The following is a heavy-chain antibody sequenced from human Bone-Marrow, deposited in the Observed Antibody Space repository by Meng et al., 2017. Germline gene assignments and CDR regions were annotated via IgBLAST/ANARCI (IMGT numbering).Heavy chain of an antibody. D-gene: IGHD3-22*01. CDR3: ARVRFVVDTSGYRVFDY. Sequence: SETLSLTCTGSGGCISSSSYYWGWIRQPPGQGLEWIGSIYYSGSTYYNPSLKSRVTISVDTSKNQFSLKLSSMTAADTAVYYCARVRFVVDTSGYRVFDYWGQGTLVTVSS. V-gene: IGHV4-39*07. J-gene: IGHJ4*02. CDR2: IYYSGST. CDR1: GGCISSSSYY.